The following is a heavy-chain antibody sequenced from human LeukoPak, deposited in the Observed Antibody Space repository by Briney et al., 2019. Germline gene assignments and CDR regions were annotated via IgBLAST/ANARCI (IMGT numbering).Heavy chain of an antibody. V-gene: IGHV4-59*01. J-gene: IGHJ5*01. CDR1: GASIGSYF. CDR2: IYYGGGT. D-gene: IGHD4-17*01. Sequence: SETLSLTCTVSGASIGSYFWSWIRQPPGKGLEWIGYIYYGGGTNYNPSFESRITISVDTSRNRISLNLTSVSASDTAIYYCARERGDYDSDNWFDSWGQGTLVTVSS. CDR3: ARERGDYDSDNWFDS.